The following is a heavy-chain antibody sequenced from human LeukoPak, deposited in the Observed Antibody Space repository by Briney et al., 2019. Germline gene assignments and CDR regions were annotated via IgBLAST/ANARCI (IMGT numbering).Heavy chain of an antibody. CDR3: ARVLGYCSGGSCYYFDY. CDR1: SGSFSGYY. V-gene: IGHV4-34*01. Sequence: SETLSLTCAVYSGSFSGYYWSWIRQPPGKGLEWIGEINHSGSTNYNPSLKSRVTISVDTSKNQFSLKLSSVTAADTAVYYCARVLGYCSGGSCYYFDYWGQGTLVTVSS. D-gene: IGHD2-15*01. J-gene: IGHJ4*02. CDR2: INHSGST.